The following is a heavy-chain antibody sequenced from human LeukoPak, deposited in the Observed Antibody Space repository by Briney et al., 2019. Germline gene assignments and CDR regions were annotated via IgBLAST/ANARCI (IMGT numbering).Heavy chain of an antibody. J-gene: IGHJ4*02. CDR1: GFTFSSYG. CDR3: ARRNHYDSKVIDY. Sequence: GGSLRLSCAASGFTFSSYGMHWVRQAPGKGLEWVAFIRYDGSNKYYADSVKGRFTISRDNSKNTLYLQMNSLRADDTAVYYCARRNHYDSKVIDYWGQGTLVTVSS. V-gene: IGHV3-30*02. D-gene: IGHD3-22*01. CDR2: IRYDGSNK.